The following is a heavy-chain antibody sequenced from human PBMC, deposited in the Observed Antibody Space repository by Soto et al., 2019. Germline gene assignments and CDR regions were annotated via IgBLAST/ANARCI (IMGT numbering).Heavy chain of an antibody. CDR1: GGTFSSYT. Sequence: QVQLVQSGAEVKKPGSSVKVSCKASGGTFSSYTISWVRQAPGQGLEWMGRIIPILGIANYAQKFPGRVTITADKSTSTAYMELSSLRSEDTAVYYCARVSSQERDGHFDYWGQGTLVTVSS. J-gene: IGHJ4*02. CDR2: IIPILGIA. CDR3: ARVSSQERDGHFDY. V-gene: IGHV1-69*02.